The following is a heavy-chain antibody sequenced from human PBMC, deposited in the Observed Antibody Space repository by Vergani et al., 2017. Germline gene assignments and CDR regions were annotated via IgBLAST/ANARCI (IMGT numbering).Heavy chain of an antibody. V-gene: IGHV3-30*18. CDR3: AKDGRYCSGGSCLKGYMDV. CDR1: GFTFSSYG. CDR2: ISYDGSNK. J-gene: IGHJ6*03. Sequence: QVQLVESGGGVVQPGRSLRLSCAASGFTFSSYGMHWVRQAPGKGLEWVAVISYDGSNKYYADSVKGRFTISRDNSKNTLYLQMNSLRAEDTAVYYWAKDGRYCSGGSCLKGYMDVWGK. D-gene: IGHD2-15*01.